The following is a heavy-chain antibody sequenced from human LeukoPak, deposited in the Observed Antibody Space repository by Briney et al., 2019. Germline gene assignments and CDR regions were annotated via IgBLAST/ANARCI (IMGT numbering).Heavy chain of an antibody. D-gene: IGHD5-18*01. Sequence: ASVKVSCKASGYTFTRYYMHWVRHAPGQGLERMGWINPNSGGTNYAQKFQGRVTITRDTSISTAYMELSRLRSDDTAVYYCARDLRGYSYGFSNYWGQGTLVTVSS. CDR3: ARDLRGYSYGFSNY. V-gene: IGHV1-2*02. CDR2: INPNSGGT. J-gene: IGHJ4*02. CDR1: GYTFTRYY.